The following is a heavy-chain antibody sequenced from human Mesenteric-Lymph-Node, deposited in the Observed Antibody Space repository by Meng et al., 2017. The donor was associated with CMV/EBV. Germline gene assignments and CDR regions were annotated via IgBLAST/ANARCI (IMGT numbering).Heavy chain of an antibody. V-gene: IGHV5-51*01. D-gene: IGHD1-7*01. CDR1: GYTFPKYW. CDR2: IYPDDSET. J-gene: IGHJ5*02. Sequence: GESLKISCQGSGYTFPKYWIGWVRQMPGKGLDLMGLIYPDDSETRYRPSFQGQVTISADKSISTAYLQWSSLQASDTAIYYCARLNPSGTTLGWFDPWGPGTLVTVSS. CDR3: ARLNPSGTTLGWFDP.